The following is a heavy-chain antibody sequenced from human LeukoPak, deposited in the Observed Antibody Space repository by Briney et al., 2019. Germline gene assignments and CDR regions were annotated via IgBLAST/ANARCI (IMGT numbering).Heavy chain of an antibody. J-gene: IGHJ6*02. Sequence: GGSLRLSCAASGFTFSSYSMNWVRQAPGKGLEWVSSISSSSSYIYYADSVKGRFTISRDNAKNSLYLQMNSLRAEDTALYYCAKQQSSGWYGMDVWGQGTTVTVSS. CDR1: GFTFSSYS. CDR2: ISSSSSYI. V-gene: IGHV3-21*04. D-gene: IGHD6-19*01. CDR3: AKQQSSGWYGMDV.